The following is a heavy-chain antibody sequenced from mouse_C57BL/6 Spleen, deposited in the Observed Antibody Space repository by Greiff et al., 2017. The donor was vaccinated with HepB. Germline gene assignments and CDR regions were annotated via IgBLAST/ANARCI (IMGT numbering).Heavy chain of an antibody. V-gene: IGHV1-78*01. CDR2: IYPRDGST. J-gene: IGHJ3*01. CDR3: ARDIYDYGAWFAY. Sequence: VKLQESDAELVKPGASVKISCKVSGYTFTDHTIHWMKQRPEQGLEWIGYIYPRDGSTKYNEKFKGKATLTADKSSSTAYMQLNSLTSEDSAVYFCARDIYDYGAWFAYWGQGTLVTVSA. D-gene: IGHD2-4*01. CDR1: GYTFTDHT.